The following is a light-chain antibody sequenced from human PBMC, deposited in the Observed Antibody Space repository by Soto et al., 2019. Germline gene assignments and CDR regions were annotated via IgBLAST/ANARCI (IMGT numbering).Light chain of an antibody. Sequence: QSVLTQPPSVSGSPGQSVTISCTGTSSDVGGYDYVSWYQQRPGKAPKLLIYDVTKRPSGVPDRFSDSKSGNTASLTISGLQAEDEADFYCCSYGGSFPYVFGTGTKVTVL. CDR3: CSYGGSFPYV. CDR2: DVT. CDR1: SSDVGGYDY. J-gene: IGLJ1*01. V-gene: IGLV2-11*01.